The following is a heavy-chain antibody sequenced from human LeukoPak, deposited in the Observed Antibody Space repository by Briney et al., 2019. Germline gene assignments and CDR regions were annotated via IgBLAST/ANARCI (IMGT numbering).Heavy chain of an antibody. CDR3: ARVTLFRGAQIDS. Sequence: PSETLSLTCTVSGGSLSSGGYYWSWIRQPLGKGLEWIGYIYHSGSTYYNPSLKSRVTISVDRSKNQFSLKLSSVTAADTAVYFCARVTLFRGAQIDSWGQGTLVTVSS. CDR2: IYHSGST. V-gene: IGHV4-30-2*01. J-gene: IGHJ4*02. D-gene: IGHD3-10*01. CDR1: GGSLSSGGYY.